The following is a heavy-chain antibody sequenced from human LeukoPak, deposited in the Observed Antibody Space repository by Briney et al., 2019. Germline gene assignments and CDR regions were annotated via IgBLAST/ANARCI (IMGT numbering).Heavy chain of an antibody. CDR1: GLTLRSHA. CDR2: ISGSGGST. D-gene: IGHD4-17*01. CDR3: ARTHGDYAPRRAYDV. J-gene: IGHJ3*01. Sequence: GGSLRLSCAVSGLTLRSHAMSWVRQAPGKGLEYVAAISGSGGSTYYADSVEGRFTITRDNSRNSVSLQMDSLRAEDTAIYYCARTHGDYAPRRAYDVWGQGTMVTVSS. V-gene: IGHV3-23*01.